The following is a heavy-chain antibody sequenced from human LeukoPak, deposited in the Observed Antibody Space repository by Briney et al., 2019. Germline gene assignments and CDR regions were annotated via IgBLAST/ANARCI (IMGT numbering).Heavy chain of an antibody. CDR3: AKDPMVRGATYDY. CDR1: GFTFRTYG. CDR2: IGPSGRST. J-gene: IGHJ4*02. V-gene: IGHV3-23*01. D-gene: IGHD3-10*01. Sequence: GGSLRLSCAASGFTFRTYGMTWVRQAPGKGLEWVSAIGPSGRSTYYADSVRGRFIISRDNSKNTLYLQMNSLRAEDTAIYYCAKDPMVRGATYDYWGQGTLVTVSS.